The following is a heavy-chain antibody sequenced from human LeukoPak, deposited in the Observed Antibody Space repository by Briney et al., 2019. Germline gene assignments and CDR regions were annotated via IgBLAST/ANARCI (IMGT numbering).Heavy chain of an antibody. CDR2: IKQDGSEI. Sequence: PGGSLRLSCAASGFTFNNYWMSWVRQAPGKGLEWVVNIKQDGSEIYYVDSVKGRFTISRDNTKNSVYLQMNSLRAEDTAVYYCARQLGGSGSYWGQGTLVTVSP. CDR3: ARQLGGSGSY. J-gene: IGHJ4*02. CDR1: GFTFNNYW. V-gene: IGHV3-7*01. D-gene: IGHD3-10*01.